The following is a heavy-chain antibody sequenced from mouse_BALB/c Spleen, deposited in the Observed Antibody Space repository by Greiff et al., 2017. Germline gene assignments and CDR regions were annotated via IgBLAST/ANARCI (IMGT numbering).Heavy chain of an antibody. J-gene: IGHJ3*01. CDR2: IRLKSNNYAT. V-gene: IGHV6-6*02. CDR1: GFTFSNYW. Sequence: DVKLQESGGGLVQPGGSMKLSCVASGFTFSNYWMNWVRQSPEKGLEWVAEIRLKSNNYATHYAESVKGRFTISRDDSKSSVYLQMNNLRAEDTGIYYCTRDGGNPWFAYWGQGTLVTVSA. CDR3: TRDGGNPWFAY.